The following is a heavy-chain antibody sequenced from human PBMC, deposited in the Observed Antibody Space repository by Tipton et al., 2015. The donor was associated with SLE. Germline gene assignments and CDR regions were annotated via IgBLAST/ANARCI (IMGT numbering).Heavy chain of an antibody. CDR1: GDSISSSAYY. J-gene: IGHJ4*02. CDR3: ARLLGPQEGVQGVINEVDY. CDR2: IYYTGST. Sequence: TLSLTCTVSGDSISSSAYYWSWIRQTPGKGLEWIGYIYYTGSTKFNPSLKSRVSISLDTSKNQFSLKLSSVTAADTAVYYCARLLGPQEGVQGVINEVDYGGLGTLVTVSS. D-gene: IGHD3-10*01. V-gene: IGHV4-61*05.